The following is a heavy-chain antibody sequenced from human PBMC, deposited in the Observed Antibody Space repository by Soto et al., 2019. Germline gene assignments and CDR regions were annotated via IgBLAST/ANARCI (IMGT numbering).Heavy chain of an antibody. D-gene: IGHD2-15*01. V-gene: IGHV3-23*01. CDR2: ISGSGGST. CDR1: GFTFSSYA. J-gene: IGHJ5*02. CDR3: AKDRDIVVVVATQYNWFDP. Sequence: GGSLRLSCAASGFTFSSYAMSWVRQAPGKGLEWVSAISGSGGSTYYADSVKGRFTISRDNSKNTLYLQMNSLRAEDTAVYYCAKDRDIVVVVATQYNWFDPWGQGTLVTVS.